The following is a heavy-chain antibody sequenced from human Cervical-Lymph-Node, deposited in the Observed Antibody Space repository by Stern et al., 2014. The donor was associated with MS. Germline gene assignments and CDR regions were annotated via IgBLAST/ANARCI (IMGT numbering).Heavy chain of an antibody. CDR1: GGTFSNYA. CDR2: IIPLFGTA. Sequence: VQLVQSGAEVKKPGSSVKVSCKASGGTFSNYAITWVRPAPGQGLEWMGAIIPLFGTANYAQRFQGRVTITADRSTNTSYMELSSLTSEDTAVYFCARDGDFDYSFGMDVWGQGTTVTVSS. D-gene: IGHD2-21*02. J-gene: IGHJ6*02. V-gene: IGHV1-69*06. CDR3: ARDGDFDYSFGMDV.